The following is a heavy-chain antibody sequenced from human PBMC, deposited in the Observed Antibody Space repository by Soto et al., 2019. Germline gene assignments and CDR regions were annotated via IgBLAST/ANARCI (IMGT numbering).Heavy chain of an antibody. CDR3: ARWDYGYYARFDY. Sequence: QVQLVQSGAEVKKSGASVKVSCKASGYTFTSHDINWVRQATGQGLEWMGWMNPNSGNTGYAQKFQGRVTMTRNTSISTAYMELSSLRSGDTAVYYCARWDYGYYARFDYWGQGTLVTVSS. J-gene: IGHJ4*02. V-gene: IGHV1-8*01. CDR1: GYTFTSHD. CDR2: MNPNSGNT. D-gene: IGHD4-17*01.